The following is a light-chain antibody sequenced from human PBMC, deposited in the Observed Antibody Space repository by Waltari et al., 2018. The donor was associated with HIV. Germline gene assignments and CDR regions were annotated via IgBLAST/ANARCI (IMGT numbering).Light chain of an antibody. V-gene: IGLV2-14*03. Sequence: SVVTQPASVSGFPGQSVTISCTGTDSDFGYGNFVSWYQQHPGTAPKFILFEVDSRASGVYDRCSGSKSGNTASLTISGLRTEDEANYYCSSFTKDFTVIFGGGTKVTIL. CDR1: DSDFGYGNF. CDR3: SSFTKDFTVI. J-gene: IGLJ2*01. CDR2: EVD.